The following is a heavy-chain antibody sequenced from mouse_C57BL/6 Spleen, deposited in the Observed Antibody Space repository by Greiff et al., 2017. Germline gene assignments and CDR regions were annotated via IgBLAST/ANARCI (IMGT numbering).Heavy chain of an antibody. CDR3: ARGVTTVVATDYFDY. V-gene: IGHV5-17*01. Sequence: EVNLVESGGGLVKPGGSLKLSCAASGFTFSDYGMHWVRQAPEKGLEWVAYISSGSSTIYYADTVKGRFTISRDNAKNTLFLQMTSLRSEDTAMYYCARGVTTVVATDYFDYWGQGTTLTVSS. CDR1: GFTFSDYG. CDR2: ISSGSSTI. D-gene: IGHD1-1*01. J-gene: IGHJ2*01.